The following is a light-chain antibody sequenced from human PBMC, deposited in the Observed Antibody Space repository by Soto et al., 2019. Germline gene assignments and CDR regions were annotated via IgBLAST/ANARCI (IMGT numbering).Light chain of an antibody. Sequence: EIVLTQSPRTLSLSPGERATLSCRASESVSYSSLAWYQQKPGQAPRLLIYGAYNKASGVPDRFSGSGSGTDFTLTISGLQPEDLAVYYCQQYGTSPLTFGGGTKVEIK. CDR1: ESVSYSS. V-gene: IGKV3-20*01. J-gene: IGKJ4*01. CDR2: GAY. CDR3: QQYGTSPLT.